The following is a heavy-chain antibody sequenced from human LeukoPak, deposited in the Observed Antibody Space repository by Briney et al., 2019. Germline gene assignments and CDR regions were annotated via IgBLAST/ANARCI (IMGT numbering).Heavy chain of an antibody. CDR2: ISSSGSQM. Sequence: GGSLRLSCAASGFTLSGNSMNWLRQAPGKGLEWVSSISSSGSQMYYADSVRGRFTISRDNAGNSLYLQINSLRAEDTAVYYCATFHYDSSGYSPYFDCWGQGTLVTVSP. CDR3: ATFHYDSSGYSPYFDC. J-gene: IGHJ4*02. CDR1: GFTLSGNS. V-gene: IGHV3-21*01. D-gene: IGHD3-22*01.